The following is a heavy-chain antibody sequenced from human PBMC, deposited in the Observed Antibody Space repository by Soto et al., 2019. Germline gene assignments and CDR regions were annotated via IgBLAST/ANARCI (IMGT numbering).Heavy chain of an antibody. J-gene: IGHJ3*02. Sequence: SETLSLTCSVSGDSINNDNYYWSWIRQPPGKGLEWVAHIFNSGSAYSNPSLQSRPTVSVDTSRNQFSLEMTSVTAADTALYYCVRVERGTETTVVDAFDIWGPGTMVTVSS. CDR2: IFNSGSA. D-gene: IGHD1-1*01. V-gene: IGHV4-30-4*01. CDR1: GDSINNDNYY. CDR3: VRVERGTETTVVDAFDI.